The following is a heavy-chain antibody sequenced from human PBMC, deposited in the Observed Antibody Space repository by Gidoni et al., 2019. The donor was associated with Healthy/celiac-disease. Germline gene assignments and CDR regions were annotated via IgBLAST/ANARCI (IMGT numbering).Heavy chain of an antibody. CDR3: ARGVSCYAMVCYFDY. CDR1: GGSISSGGYS. CDR2: IYHSGST. D-gene: IGHD2-2*01. Sequence: QLQLQESGSGLVKPSQTLSLTCAVSGGSISSGGYSWSWIRQPPGKGLEWIGYIYHSGSTYYNPSLKSRVTISVDRSKNQFSLKLSSVTAADTAVYYCARGVSCYAMVCYFDYWGQGTLVTVSS. V-gene: IGHV4-30-2*01. J-gene: IGHJ4*02.